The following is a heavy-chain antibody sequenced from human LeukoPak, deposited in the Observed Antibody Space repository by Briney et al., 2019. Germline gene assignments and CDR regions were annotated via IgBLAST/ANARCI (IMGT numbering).Heavy chain of an antibody. Sequence: PGGSLRLSCAAYGFTFSSYWMSWVRQAPGKGLEWVADIKEDGSEKYYVDSVKGRFTISRDNAKNSLYLQMNSLRAEDTAVYYCALTPDYYGSGSFDYWGQGTLVTVSS. V-gene: IGHV3-7*01. D-gene: IGHD3-10*01. CDR2: IKEDGSEK. CDR1: GFTFSSYW. J-gene: IGHJ4*02. CDR3: ALTPDYYGSGSFDY.